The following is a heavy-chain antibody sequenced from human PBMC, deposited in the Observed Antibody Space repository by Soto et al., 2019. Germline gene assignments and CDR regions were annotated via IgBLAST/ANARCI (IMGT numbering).Heavy chain of an antibody. J-gene: IGHJ4*02. CDR2: INHSGST. V-gene: IGHV4-34*01. CDR1: GGSFSGYY. D-gene: IGHD2-2*01. Sequence: SETLSLTCAVYGGSFSGYYWSWIRQPPGKGLEWIGEINHSGSTNYNPSLKSRVTISVDTSKNQFSLKLSSVTAADTAVYYCARAFKTGYCSSTSCYDPYFDYWGQGTLVTVS. CDR3: ARAFKTGYCSSTSCYDPYFDY.